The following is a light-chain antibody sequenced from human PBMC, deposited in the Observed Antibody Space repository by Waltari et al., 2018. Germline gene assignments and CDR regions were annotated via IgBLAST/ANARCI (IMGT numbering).Light chain of an antibody. V-gene: IGLV3-10*01. CDR3: YSTDSSGLGV. CDR1: ALPKKY. CDR2: EDN. J-gene: IGLJ1*01. Sequence: SDELTQPPSVSVSPGQTARITCSGDALPKKYAHWYQQKSGQAPEVVIYEDNKRPSEIPERFSGSSSGTMATLTISGAQVEDEADYYCYSTDSSGLGVFGTGTKVTVL.